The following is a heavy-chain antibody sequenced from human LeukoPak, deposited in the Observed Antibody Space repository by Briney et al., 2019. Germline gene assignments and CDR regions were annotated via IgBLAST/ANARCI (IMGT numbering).Heavy chain of an antibody. V-gene: IGHV3-66*02. J-gene: IGHJ4*02. D-gene: IGHD4-23*01. CDR2: IYSGGST. CDR1: GFTVSSNY. CDR3: ARDPHGGNSLDY. Sequence: GGSLRLSCAVSGFTVSSNYMSWVRQAPGKGLEWVSVIYSGGSTYYADSVKGRFTISRDNSKNTLYLQMNSLRAEDTAVYYCARDPHGGNSLDYWGQGTLVTVSS.